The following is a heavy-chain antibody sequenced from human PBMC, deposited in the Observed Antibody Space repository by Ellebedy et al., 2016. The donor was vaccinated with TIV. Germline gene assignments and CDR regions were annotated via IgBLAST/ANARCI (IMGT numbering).Heavy chain of an antibody. CDR2: IIPTLDIT. J-gene: IGHJ4*02. D-gene: IGHD3-22*01. CDR3: ARDRGHFDSSGYFAKFFDY. V-gene: IGHV1-69*10. CDR1: GGAFNNYA. Sequence: ASVKVSCKPSGGAFNNYAVSWLRQVPGQGLEWVGGIIPTLDITNESWRFKGRVTFTADKSTGVVYMELTSLTSADTAVYYCARDRGHFDSSGYFAKFFDYWGQGTLVTVSS.